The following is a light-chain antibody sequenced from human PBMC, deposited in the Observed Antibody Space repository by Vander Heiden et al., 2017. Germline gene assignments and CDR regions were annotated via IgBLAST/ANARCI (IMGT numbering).Light chain of an antibody. CDR2: DVS. CDR1: SSDVGGYNY. V-gene: IGLV2-14*01. J-gene: IGLJ2*01. Sequence: SALTQPAFVSGSPGQSITISCTGTSSDVGGYNYVSWYQQHPGKAPKLMIYDVSNRPSGVSNRFSGSKSGNTASLTISGLQAEDEADYYCSSYTSSSTREVFGGGTKLTVL. CDR3: SSYTSSSTREV.